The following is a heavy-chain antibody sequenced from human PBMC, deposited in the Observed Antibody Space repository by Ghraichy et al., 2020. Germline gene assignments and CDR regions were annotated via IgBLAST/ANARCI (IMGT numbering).Heavy chain of an antibody. CDR2: ISSNGDST. CDR1: GFPFSSYD. J-gene: IGHJ4*02. CDR3: AKYRRELRRFDY. D-gene: IGHD1-26*01. V-gene: IGHV3-23*01. Sequence: GGSLRLTCAASGFPFSSYDMSWVRQAPGKGLEWVSTISSNGDSTYYADSVKGRFTISRDNSKNTLYLQMNSLRAEDTALYFCAKYRRELRRFDYWGQGTLVAVSS.